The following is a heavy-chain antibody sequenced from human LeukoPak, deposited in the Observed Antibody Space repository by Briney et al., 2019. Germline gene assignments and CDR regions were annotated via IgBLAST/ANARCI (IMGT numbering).Heavy chain of an antibody. J-gene: IGHJ4*02. CDR3: GRAGSHDRQTIDF. D-gene: IGHD1-26*01. CDR2: ISAYNGNT. CDR1: GYTFTSYG. Sequence: VASVKVSCKASGYTFTSYGISWVRQAPGQGLEWMGWISAYNGNTASAQSFQGRLTLTRNTSISTAYMELSSLRSEDTAIYYCGRAGSHDRQTIDFWGQGTLVSVSS. V-gene: IGHV1-18*01.